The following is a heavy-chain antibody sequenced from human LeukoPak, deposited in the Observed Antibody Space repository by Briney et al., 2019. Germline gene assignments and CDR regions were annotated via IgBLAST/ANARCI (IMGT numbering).Heavy chain of an antibody. CDR3: ERMYSGSYYVAFDI. V-gene: IGHV4-59*01. CDR2: IYYSGST. CDR1: GCSISSYY. J-gene: IGHJ3*02. D-gene: IGHD1-26*01. Sequence: SETLSLTCTVSGCSISSYYWSWIRQPPGKGLEWMGYIYYSGSTNYNPPLKRRVTISVDTSKHQFSLKLSSVTAADTAVYYCERMYSGSYYVAFDIWGQGTMVTVSS.